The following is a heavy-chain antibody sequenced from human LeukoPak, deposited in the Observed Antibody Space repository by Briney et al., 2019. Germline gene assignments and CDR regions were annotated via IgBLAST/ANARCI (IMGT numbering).Heavy chain of an antibody. D-gene: IGHD6-13*01. Sequence: PSETLSLTCTVSGGSISSYYWSWIRQPAGKGLEWIGRIYTSGSTNYNPSLKSRVTMSVDTSKNQFSLTLSSVTAADTAVYYCARVNSSWPSYYSYYMDVWGKGTTVTVSS. CDR3: ARVNSSWPSYYSYYMDV. V-gene: IGHV4-4*07. CDR2: IYTSGST. J-gene: IGHJ6*03. CDR1: GGSISSYY.